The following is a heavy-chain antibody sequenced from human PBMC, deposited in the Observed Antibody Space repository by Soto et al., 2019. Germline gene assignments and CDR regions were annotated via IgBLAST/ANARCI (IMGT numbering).Heavy chain of an antibody. CDR3: ASSCSNSSSWSNGMDV. D-gene: IGHD6-13*01. CDR1: GYSFTSYW. J-gene: IGHJ6*02. V-gene: IGHV5-51*01. Sequence: GESLKISCKGSGYSFTSYWIGWVRQMPGKGLEWMGIIYPGDSDTRYSPSFQGQVTISADKSISTAYLQWSSLKASDTAMYYCASSCSNSSSWSNGMDVWGQGTTVTVSS. CDR2: IYPGDSDT.